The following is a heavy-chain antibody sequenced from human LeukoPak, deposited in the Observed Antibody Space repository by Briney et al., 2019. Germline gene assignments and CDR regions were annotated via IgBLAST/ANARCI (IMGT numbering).Heavy chain of an antibody. D-gene: IGHD3-22*01. CDR1: GYTFTGYY. CDR3: ARGYDSSGYYYSIWY. CDR2: INPNSGGT. Sequence: GASVKVSCKASGYTFTGYYMYWVRQAPGQGLEWMGWINPNSGGTNYAQKFQGRVTMTRDTSISTAYMELSRQRSDDTAVYYCARGYDSSGYYYSIWYWGQGTLVTVSS. V-gene: IGHV1-2*02. J-gene: IGHJ4*02.